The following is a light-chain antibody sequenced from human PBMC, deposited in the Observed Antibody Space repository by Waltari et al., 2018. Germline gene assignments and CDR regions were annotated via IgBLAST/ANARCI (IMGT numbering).Light chain of an antibody. CDR1: RASYNYT. J-gene: IGLJ3*02. Sequence: QTVLTPPPSASPSPGASVTRPCTPSRASYNYTVGWHQQSPGTGPRFVMRVGPGGVVGSRGEGIPDRFPVLSSGLNRDLAIKNTQEEDESAYHCGDDHGSGSKFVPVFGGGTKLSVL. V-gene: IGLV9-49*03. CDR3: GDDHGSGSKFVPV. CDR2: VGPGGVVG.